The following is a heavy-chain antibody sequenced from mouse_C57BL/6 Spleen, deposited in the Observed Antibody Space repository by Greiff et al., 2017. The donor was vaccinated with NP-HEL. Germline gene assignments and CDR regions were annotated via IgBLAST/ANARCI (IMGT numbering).Heavy chain of an antibody. Sequence: EVHLVESGGGLVKPGGSLKLSCAASGFTFSSYAMSWVRQTPEKRLEWVATISDGGSYTYYPDNVKGRFTISRDNAKNNLYLQMSHLKSEDTAMYYCARALITTNAMDYWGQGTSVTVSS. CDR3: ARALITTNAMDY. CDR1: GFTFSSYA. D-gene: IGHD1-1*01. V-gene: IGHV5-4*01. CDR2: ISDGGSYT. J-gene: IGHJ4*01.